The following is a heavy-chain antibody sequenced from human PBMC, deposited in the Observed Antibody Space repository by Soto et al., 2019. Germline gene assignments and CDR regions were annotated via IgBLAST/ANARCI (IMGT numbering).Heavy chain of an antibody. CDR1: GFTFRGSA. Sequence: EVQLVESGGGLVQPGESLKLSCAASGFTFRGSAMHWVRQASGKGLEWVGRIRTKANSYATAYAASVQGRFTISRDDSKSTAYLQMNSLKTEDTAVYYCTGSLLAYCSGGKCRTDYYYYGMDVWGPGTAVTVSS. J-gene: IGHJ6*02. CDR3: TGSLLAYCSGGKCRTDYYYYGMDV. V-gene: IGHV3-73*02. D-gene: IGHD2-15*01. CDR2: IRTKANSYAT.